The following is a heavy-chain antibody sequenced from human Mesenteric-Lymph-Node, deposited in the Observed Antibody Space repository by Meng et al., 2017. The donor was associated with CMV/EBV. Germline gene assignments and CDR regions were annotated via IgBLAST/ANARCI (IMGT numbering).Heavy chain of an antibody. J-gene: IGHJ4*02. V-gene: IGHV3-23*01. CDR3: VNLISRGYSGFDPYYFDY. CDR1: GFTFSSYA. Sequence: GGSLRLSCAASGFTFSSYAMSWVRQAPGKGLEWVSAISGSGGSTYYADSVKGRFTISRDNSKNTLYLQMNSLRAEDTAVYYCVNLISRGYSGFDPYYFDYWGQGTLVTVSS. D-gene: IGHD5-12*01. CDR2: ISGSGGST.